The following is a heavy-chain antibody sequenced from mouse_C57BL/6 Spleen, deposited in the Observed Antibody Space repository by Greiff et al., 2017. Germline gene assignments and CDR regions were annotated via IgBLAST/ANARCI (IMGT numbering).Heavy chain of an antibody. J-gene: IGHJ3*01. Sequence: QVQLQQSGPELVKPGASVKISCKASGYAFSSSWMNWVKQRPGKGLEWIGRIYPGDGDTNYKGKFKGKATLAADKSSSTAYMQLSRLTSEDSAVYFCARAYYGVQYWGQGTLVTVSA. V-gene: IGHV1-82*01. CDR3: ARAYYGVQY. D-gene: IGHD2-10*01. CDR1: GYAFSSSW. CDR2: IYPGDGDT.